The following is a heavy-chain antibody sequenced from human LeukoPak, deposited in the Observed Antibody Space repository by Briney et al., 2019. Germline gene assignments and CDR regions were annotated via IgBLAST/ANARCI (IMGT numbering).Heavy chain of an antibody. CDR1: AGSISSYY. V-gene: IGHV4-59*01. Sequence: SETLSLTCTVSAGSISSYYWSWIRQPPGKGLEWMGYIYYSGSTNYNPSLKSRATISVDTSKNQFALKLSSVTAADTAVYYCATDGDYYDSSGHGYFDYWGQGTLVTVSS. D-gene: IGHD3-22*01. CDR3: ATDGDYYDSSGHGYFDY. J-gene: IGHJ4*02. CDR2: IYYSGST.